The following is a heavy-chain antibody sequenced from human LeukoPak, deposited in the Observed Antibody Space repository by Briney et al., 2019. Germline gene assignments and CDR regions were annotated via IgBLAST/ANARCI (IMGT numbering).Heavy chain of an antibody. CDR3: ARDMDYSNNYGMDV. D-gene: IGHD4-11*01. Sequence: ASVKVSCKASGGAFSSYAISWVRQAPGQGLEWMGGIIPIFGTANYAQKFQGRVTITADESTSTAYMELSSLRSEDTAVYYCARDMDYSNNYGMDVWGQGTTVTVSS. J-gene: IGHJ6*02. CDR1: GGAFSSYA. CDR2: IIPIFGTA. V-gene: IGHV1-69*13.